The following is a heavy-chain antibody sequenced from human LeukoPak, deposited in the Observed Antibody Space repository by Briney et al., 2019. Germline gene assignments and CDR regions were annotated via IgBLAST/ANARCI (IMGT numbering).Heavy chain of an antibody. CDR3: AKRLGSGYAAVDY. Sequence: GGSLRLSCAASGFTVSNNYMTWVRQSPGKGLEWVSAISGSGGSTYYADSVKGRFTISRDNSKNTLYLQMNSLRAEDTAVYYCAKRLGSGYAAVDYWGQGTLVTVSS. D-gene: IGHD3-22*01. J-gene: IGHJ4*02. CDR1: GFTVSNNY. CDR2: ISGSGGST. V-gene: IGHV3-23*01.